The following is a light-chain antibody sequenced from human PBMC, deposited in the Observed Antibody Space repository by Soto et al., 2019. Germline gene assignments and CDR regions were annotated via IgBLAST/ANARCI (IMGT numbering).Light chain of an antibody. V-gene: IGLV2-14*01. CDR1: SSDVGGYNY. J-gene: IGLJ1*01. CDR3: SSYTISTALV. Sequence: QSALTQPASVSGTPGQSITISCTRTSSDVGGYNYVSWYQHHPGEAPKLMISEVSSRPSGVSNRFSGSKSGNTASLTISGLRAEDEADYYCSSYTISTALVFGTGTKLTVL. CDR2: EVS.